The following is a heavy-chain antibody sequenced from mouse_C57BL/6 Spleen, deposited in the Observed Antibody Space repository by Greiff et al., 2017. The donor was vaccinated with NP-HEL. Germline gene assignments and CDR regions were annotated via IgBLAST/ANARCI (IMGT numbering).Heavy chain of an antibody. Sequence: VQLQQPGAELVKPGASVKMSCKASGYTFTSYWITWVKQRPGQGLEWIGDIYPGSGSTNYNEKFKSKATLTVDTSSSTAYMQLSSLTSEDSAVYYCARKGDYYYGSSYLNWGQGTLVTVSA. V-gene: IGHV1-55*01. J-gene: IGHJ3*01. D-gene: IGHD1-1*01. CDR2: IYPGSGST. CDR1: GYTFTSYW. CDR3: ARKGDYYYGSSYLN.